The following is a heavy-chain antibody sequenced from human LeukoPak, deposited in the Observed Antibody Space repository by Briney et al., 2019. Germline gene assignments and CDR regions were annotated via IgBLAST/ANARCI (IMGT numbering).Heavy chain of an antibody. CDR1: GFSFNSYA. V-gene: IGHV3-23*01. J-gene: IGHJ4*02. CDR3: AKPWARYFDWLLSPLDY. CDR2: ISGSGGST. D-gene: IGHD3-9*01. Sequence: PGGSLRLSCAASGFSFNSYAMSWVRQAPGKGLEWVSAISGSGGSTYYADSVKGRFTISRDNSKNTLYLQMNSLRAEDTAVYYCAKPWARYFDWLLSPLDYWGQGTLVTVSS.